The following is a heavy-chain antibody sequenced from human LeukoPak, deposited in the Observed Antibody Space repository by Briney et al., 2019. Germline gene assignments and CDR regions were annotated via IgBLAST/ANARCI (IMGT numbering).Heavy chain of an antibody. CDR2: IRSKTYGGTT. J-gene: IGHJ4*01. CDR3: TEGSSGPYDY. V-gene: IGHV3-49*04. D-gene: IGHD3-22*01. Sequence: GGSLRLSCTASGFTFGDYAMSWVRQAPGKGLEWVGFIRSKTYGGTTEYAASVKGRFTISRDDSKSIAYLQMSSLKTDDTAVYYCTEGSSGPYDYWGQEPWSPSPQ. CDR1: GFTFGDYA.